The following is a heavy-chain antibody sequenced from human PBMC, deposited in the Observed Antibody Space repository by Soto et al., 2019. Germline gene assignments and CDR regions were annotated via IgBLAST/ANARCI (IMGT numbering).Heavy chain of an antibody. CDR2: ISPYNDYT. CDR3: ARGGYYDNTWGKLSHYGLDV. J-gene: IGHJ6*02. V-gene: IGHV1-18*01. CDR1: GYTFIRYG. D-gene: IGHD3-16*01. Sequence: QVQLVQSAGEVKKPGASVKVSCKASGYTFIRYGITWVRQAPGQGLEWMGWISPYNDYTIYAQKLQGRVTMTTDTSTRTVYLDLRILKSDDTAVYYCARGGYYDNTWGKLSHYGLDVWCQGTSVTVSS.